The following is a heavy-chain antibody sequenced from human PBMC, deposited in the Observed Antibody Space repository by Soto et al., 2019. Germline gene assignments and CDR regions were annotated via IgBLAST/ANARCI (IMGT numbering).Heavy chain of an antibody. J-gene: IGHJ6*03. V-gene: IGHV4-39*01. CDR3: ASPAYSGYDRYYYYYYMDV. CDR1: GGSISSSSYH. D-gene: IGHD5-12*01. CDR2: IYYSGST. Sequence: PSETLSLTCTVSGGSISSSSYHWGWIRQPPGKGLEWIGSIYYSGSTYYNPSLKSRVTISVDTSKNQFSLKLSSVTAADTAVYYCASPAYSGYDRYYYYYYMDVWGKGTTVTVSS.